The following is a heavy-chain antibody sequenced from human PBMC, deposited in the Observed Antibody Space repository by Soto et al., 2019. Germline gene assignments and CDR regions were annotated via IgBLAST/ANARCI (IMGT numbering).Heavy chain of an antibody. J-gene: IGHJ4*02. V-gene: IGHV3-23*01. Sequence: EVQLLESGGGLVQPGGSLRLSCAASGFTFSSYAMSWVRQAPGKGLEWVSAISGSGGSTYYADSVKGRFTISRDNSKNTLYLQMNSLRVEDTAVYYCAKDSSSWFDFDYWGQGTLVTVSS. CDR3: AKDSSSWFDFDY. CDR1: GFTFSSYA. D-gene: IGHD6-13*01. CDR2: ISGSGGST.